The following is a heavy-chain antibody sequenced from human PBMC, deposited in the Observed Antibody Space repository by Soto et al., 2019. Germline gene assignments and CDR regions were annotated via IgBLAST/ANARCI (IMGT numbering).Heavy chain of an antibody. CDR3: ATWHLREHAYDI. Sequence: QRLSCAAFGFTVSGKKYVAWVRQAPGKGLEWVSALYDLDGTYYADSVKGRFTTSSDGSRTTVYLQMNDLRPDDTAVYSCATWHLREHAYDIWGQGTTVTVSS. V-gene: IGHV3-53*01. CDR2: LYDLDGT. D-gene: IGHD3-10*01. J-gene: IGHJ3*02. CDR1: GFTVSGKKY.